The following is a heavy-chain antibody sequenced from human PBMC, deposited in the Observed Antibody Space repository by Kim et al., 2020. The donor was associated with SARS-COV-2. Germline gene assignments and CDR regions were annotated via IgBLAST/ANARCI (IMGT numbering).Heavy chain of an antibody. CDR3: VRRSLPWGAFDF. J-gene: IGHJ3*01. Sequence: GGSLRLSCAASGFTFSNYVMNWVRQAPGKGLEWVSTSGSDGNTFYADSVKGRFTISRDIPKNTLYLLMNTLRAEDTAVYYCVRRSLPWGAFDFWGQGTMVTVSS. V-gene: IGHV3-23*01. D-gene: IGHD2-21*01. CDR2: SGSDGNT. CDR1: GFTFSNYV.